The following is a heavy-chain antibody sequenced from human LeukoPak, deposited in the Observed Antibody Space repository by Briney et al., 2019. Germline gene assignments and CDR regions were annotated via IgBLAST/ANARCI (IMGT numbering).Heavy chain of an antibody. CDR2: INPNSGGT. V-gene: IGHV1-2*02. CDR3: ARAENVGYCSGGSCHRGDWFDP. Sequence: ASVKVSCKASVYTFTGYYMHWVRQAPGQGLEWMGWINPNSGGTNYAQKFQGRVTMTRDTSISTAYMELSRLRSDDTAVYYCARAENVGYCSGGSCHRGDWFDPWGQGTLVTVSS. D-gene: IGHD2-15*01. J-gene: IGHJ5*02. CDR1: VYTFTGYY.